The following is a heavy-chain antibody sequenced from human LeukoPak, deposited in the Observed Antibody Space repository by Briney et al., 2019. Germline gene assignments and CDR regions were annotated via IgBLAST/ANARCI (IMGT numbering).Heavy chain of an antibody. J-gene: IGHJ4*02. Sequence: SETLSLTCTVHGGTISSYYWNWIRQPPGKGLEWIGYIHYSGSTKYNPSLKSRVTIAVDTSKNQFSLKLSSVTATDTVVYYCARWYSSGWAFDYWGQGTLVTVSS. CDR1: GGTISSYY. CDR3: ARWYSSGWAFDY. D-gene: IGHD6-19*01. V-gene: IGHV4-59*08. CDR2: IHYSGST.